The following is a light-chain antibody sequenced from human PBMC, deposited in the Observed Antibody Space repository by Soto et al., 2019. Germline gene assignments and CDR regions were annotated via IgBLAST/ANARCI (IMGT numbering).Light chain of an antibody. V-gene: IGKV3D-15*01. CDR2: GAS. CDR1: QSVSDN. Sequence: EVVMTQSPATLSVSPGERATLSCWASQSVSDNLAWYQQKPGQAPRLLIFGASNRATGIPATFSGSGSGTEFTLTISSLQSEDFAIYYCQQYNSWPRTFGQGTKVEIK. CDR3: QQYNSWPRT. J-gene: IGKJ1*01.